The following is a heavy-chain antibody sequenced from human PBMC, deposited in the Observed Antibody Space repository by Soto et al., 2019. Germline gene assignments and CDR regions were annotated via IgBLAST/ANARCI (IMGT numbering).Heavy chain of an antibody. CDR1: GYTFTSYY. CDR2: INPSGGST. J-gene: IGHJ3*02. Sequence: GAAVKVSCKASGYTFTSYYMHWVRQAPGQGLEWMGIINPSGGSTSYAQKFQGRVTMTRDTSTSTVYMELSSLRSEDTAVYYCARGNDFCSGYPFSPDGAFDIWGQGTMGTVSS. D-gene: IGHD3-3*01. CDR3: ARGNDFCSGYPFSPDGAFDI. V-gene: IGHV1-46*03.